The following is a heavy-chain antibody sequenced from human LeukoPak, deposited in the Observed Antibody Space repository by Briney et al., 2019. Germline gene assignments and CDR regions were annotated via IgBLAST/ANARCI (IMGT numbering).Heavy chain of an antibody. D-gene: IGHD1-26*01. V-gene: IGHV1-46*01. CDR2: FDPEDGEI. CDR1: GYTFTSYY. Sequence: ASVKVSCKASGYTFTSYYIHWVRQAPGQGLEWMGSFDPEDGEIIYAQKFQGRVTMTRDLSTNTVYMELSSLTSEDTAVYYCARAWESIAGYYFDYWGQGTLVTVSS. CDR3: ARAWESIAGYYFDY. J-gene: IGHJ4*02.